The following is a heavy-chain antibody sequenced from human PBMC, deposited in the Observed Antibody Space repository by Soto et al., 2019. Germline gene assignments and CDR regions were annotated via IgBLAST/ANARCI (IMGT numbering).Heavy chain of an antibody. J-gene: IGHJ4*02. CDR1: VFTFTDYS. Sequence: VGSLRLSCACSVFTFTDYSMICVRHSPGKGLEWISYMSSTSNIAYYVDSVNGRFTTSRDNDKNSLYLQMNSLRDEDTAVYYCASCYGDYEFPCEYWGQGTLVSVS. V-gene: IGHV3-48*02. D-gene: IGHD4-17*01. CDR2: MSSTSNIA. CDR3: ASCYGDYEFPCEY.